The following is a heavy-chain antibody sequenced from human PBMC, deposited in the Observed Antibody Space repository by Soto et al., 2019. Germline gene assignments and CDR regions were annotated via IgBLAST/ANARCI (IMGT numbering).Heavy chain of an antibody. CDR1: GFTFSDYY. CDR2: ISSSSSYT. Sequence: GGSLRLSCAASGFTFSDYYMSWIRQAPGKGLEWVSYISSSSSYTNYADSVKGRFTISRDNAKNSLYLQMNSLRAEDTAVYYCARDSRLSGYWEMARIDAFDIWGQGTMVTVSS. D-gene: IGHD3-22*01. V-gene: IGHV3-11*06. J-gene: IGHJ3*02. CDR3: ARDSRLSGYWEMARIDAFDI.